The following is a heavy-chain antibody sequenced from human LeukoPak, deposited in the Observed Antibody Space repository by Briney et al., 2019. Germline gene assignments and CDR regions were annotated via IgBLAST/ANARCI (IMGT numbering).Heavy chain of an antibody. CDR1: GFTFRDYY. CDR3: AGGHTYGIY. J-gene: IGHJ4*02. V-gene: IGHV3-11*01. CDR2: ISNSGSDI. D-gene: IGHD5-18*01. Sequence: PGGSLRLSCAASGFTFRDYYMSWIRQAPGKGLEWISYISNSGSDIYYTDSVRGRFTISRDNAKSSLYLQMNSLRDEDTAVYYCAGGHTYGIYWGQGTLVTVSS.